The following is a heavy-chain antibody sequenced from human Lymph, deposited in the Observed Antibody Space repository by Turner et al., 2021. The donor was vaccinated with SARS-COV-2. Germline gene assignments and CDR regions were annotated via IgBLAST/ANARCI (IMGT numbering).Heavy chain of an antibody. CDR2: IYPGDSDT. V-gene: IGHV5-51*01. J-gene: IGHJ4*02. D-gene: IGHD2-15*01. CDR1: GYSFTTYW. Sequence: EVQLVQSGPEVKQPVASRMISCKGSGYSFTTYWIGWVRQMPGKGLEWMGIIYPGDSDTRYSPSFQGQVTITADKSISTAYLQWSSLKASDTAMYYCARREGGWSLGDIDYWGQGTLVTVSS. CDR3: ARREGGWSLGDIDY.